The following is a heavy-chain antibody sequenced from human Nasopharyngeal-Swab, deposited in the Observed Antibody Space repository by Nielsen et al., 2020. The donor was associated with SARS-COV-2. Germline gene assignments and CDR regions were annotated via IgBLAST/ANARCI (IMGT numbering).Heavy chain of an antibody. CDR3: ARVESIRGYSGYDPYYMDV. J-gene: IGHJ6*03. Sequence: SVKVSCKASGGTFSSYAISWVRQAPGQGLEWMGGIIPIFGTANYAQKFQGRVTITADKSTSTAYMELSSLRSEDTAVYYCARVESIRGYSGYDPYYMDVWGKGTTVTVSS. CDR2: IIPIFGTA. V-gene: IGHV1-69*06. D-gene: IGHD5-12*01. CDR1: GGTFSSYA.